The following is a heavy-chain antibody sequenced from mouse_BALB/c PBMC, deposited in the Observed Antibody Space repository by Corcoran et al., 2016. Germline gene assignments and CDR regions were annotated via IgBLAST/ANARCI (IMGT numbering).Heavy chain of an antibody. V-gene: IGHV14-3*02. D-gene: IGHD1-2*01. CDR3: ARDYYGYYAMDY. J-gene: IGHJ4*01. CDR1: GFNIKDTY. Sequence: EVQLQQSGAGLVKPGASVKLSCTASGFNIKDTYMHWVKQRPEQGLEWIGRIDPANGNTKYDPKFQGKATITADTSSNTVYLQLSSLTSEDTAVYYCARDYYGYYAMDYWGQGTSVTVSS. CDR2: IDPANGNT.